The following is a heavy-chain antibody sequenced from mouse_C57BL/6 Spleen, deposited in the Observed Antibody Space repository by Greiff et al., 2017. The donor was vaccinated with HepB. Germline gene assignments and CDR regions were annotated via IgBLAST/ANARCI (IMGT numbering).Heavy chain of an antibody. D-gene: IGHD2-3*01. CDR3: ARGGISIYDGYYGGIYYAMDY. V-gene: IGHV1-80*01. J-gene: IGHJ4*01. CDR2: IYPGDGDT. CDR1: GYAFSSYW. Sequence: QVHVKQSGAELVKPGASVKISCKASGYAFSSYWMNWVKQRPGKGLEWIGQIYPGDGDTNYNGKFKGKATLTADKSSSTAYMQLSSLTSEDSAVYFCARGGISIYDGYYGGIYYAMDYWGQGTSVTVSS.